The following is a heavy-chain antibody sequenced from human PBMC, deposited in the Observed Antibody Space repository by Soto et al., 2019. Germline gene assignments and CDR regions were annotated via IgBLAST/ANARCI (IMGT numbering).Heavy chain of an antibody. V-gene: IGHV4-59*01. J-gene: IGHJ6*02. CDR2: IYYSGST. CDR3: AREVAARPGMDV. CDR1: GGSISSYY. Sequence: QVQLQESGPGLVKPSETLSLTCTVSGGSISSYYWSWIRQPPGKGLEWIGYIYYSGSTNYNPSLKSRVTISVDTSKNQFSLKLSSVTAADTDVYYCAREVAARPGMDVWGQGTTVTVSS. D-gene: IGHD6-6*01.